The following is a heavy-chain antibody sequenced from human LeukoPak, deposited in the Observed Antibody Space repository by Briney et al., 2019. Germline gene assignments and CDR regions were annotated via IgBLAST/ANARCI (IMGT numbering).Heavy chain of an antibody. D-gene: IGHD1-26*01. CDR3: ARDIEAVGATTADY. Sequence: GGSLRLSCAASGFTFSSYSMNWVRQAPGKGLEWVSSISSSSSYIYYADSVKGRFTISRDSAKNSLYLQMNSLRAEDTAVYYCARDIEAVGATTADYWGQGTLVTVSS. J-gene: IGHJ4*02. CDR2: ISSSSSYI. CDR1: GFTFSSYS. V-gene: IGHV3-21*01.